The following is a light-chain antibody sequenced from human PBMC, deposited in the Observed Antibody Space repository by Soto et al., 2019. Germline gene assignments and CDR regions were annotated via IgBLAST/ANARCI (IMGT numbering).Light chain of an antibody. CDR1: HSMSNSN. V-gene: IGKV3-20*01. J-gene: IGKJ4*01. CDR3: QEFASN. CDR2: GAS. Sequence: IVLTQSPGTLSLSPGDRATPSCRASHSMSNSNLAWYQHKPGQAPRLLIYGASNRATGIPDRFSGSGSGTDFILTINRLEPEDFAVYYCQEFASNFGGGTKVDIK.